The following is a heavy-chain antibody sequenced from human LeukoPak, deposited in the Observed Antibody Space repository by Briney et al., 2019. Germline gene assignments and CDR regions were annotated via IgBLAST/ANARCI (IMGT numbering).Heavy chain of an antibody. CDR2: IKQDGSVK. D-gene: IGHD6-13*01. CDR1: GFTFSRNW. V-gene: IGHV3-7*02. J-gene: IGHJ5*02. CDR3: ASYNSRTGEFDP. Sequence: GGSLRLSCAASGFTFSRNWMTWVRQAPGKGLEWVANIKQDGSVKYYVDSVKGRFTISRDNAKNTLYLQMNSLRDEDTAVYYCASYNSRTGEFDPWGQGTLVTVSS.